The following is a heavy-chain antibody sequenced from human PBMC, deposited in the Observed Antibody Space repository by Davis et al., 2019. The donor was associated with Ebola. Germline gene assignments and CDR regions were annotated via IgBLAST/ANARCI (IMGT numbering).Heavy chain of an antibody. D-gene: IGHD3-22*01. Sequence: PGGSLRLSCAASGFTFSSYGMHWVRQAPGKGLEWVAGTSYDGSKKYYKDSVKGRFIISRDNSENTMSLQMISLRPEDTAMYYCAKDTYYYDTTGFYDFDHWGQGILVTVSS. J-gene: IGHJ5*02. CDR2: TSYDGSKK. CDR3: AKDTYYYDTTGFYDFDH. CDR1: GFTFSSYG. V-gene: IGHV3-30*18.